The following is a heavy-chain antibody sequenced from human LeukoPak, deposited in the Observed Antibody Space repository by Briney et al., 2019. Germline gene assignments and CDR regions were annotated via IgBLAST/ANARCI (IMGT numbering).Heavy chain of an antibody. CDR3: ARDREGTPGADY. CDR2: IYYNGST. V-gene: IGHV4-59*01. CDR1: GGSISPYY. Sequence: SETLSLTCTVSGGSISPYYWSWIRQPPGKGLEWIGYIYYNGSTNYNPSLKSRVTISVDTSKNQFSLRLSSVTAADTAVYYCARDREGTPGADYWGQGTLVTVSS. J-gene: IGHJ4*02. D-gene: IGHD2-15*01.